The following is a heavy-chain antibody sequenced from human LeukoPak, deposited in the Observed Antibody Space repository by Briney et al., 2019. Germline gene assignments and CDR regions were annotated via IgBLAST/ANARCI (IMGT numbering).Heavy chain of an antibody. J-gene: IGHJ3*02. V-gene: IGHV4-39*07. CDR2: IFYSGST. D-gene: IGHD6-19*01. CDR1: GGSISTSNYY. Sequence: SETLSLTCTVSGGSISTSNYYWGWIRQPPGKGLEWIGNIFYSGSTYYSPSLKSRVTISVDTSKNQFSLKLSSVTAADTAVYYCARGLRGGVAGTLRNAFDIWGQGTMVTVSS. CDR3: ARGLRGGVAGTLRNAFDI.